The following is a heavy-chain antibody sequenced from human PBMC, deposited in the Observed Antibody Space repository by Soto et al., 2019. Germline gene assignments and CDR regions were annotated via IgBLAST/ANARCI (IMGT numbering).Heavy chain of an antibody. CDR1: GFTVSSNY. J-gene: IGHJ4*02. CDR3: ARPRYPTGFFDY. CDR2: IYSGGGA. D-gene: IGHD2-2*02. Sequence: SGGSLRLSCAASGFTVSSNYMSWVRQAPGKGLEWVSVIYSGGGAYYADSVKGRFTFSRDNSKNTVYLQMNSLRVEDTAVYYCARPRYPTGFFDYWGQGILVTVS. V-gene: IGHV3-53*01.